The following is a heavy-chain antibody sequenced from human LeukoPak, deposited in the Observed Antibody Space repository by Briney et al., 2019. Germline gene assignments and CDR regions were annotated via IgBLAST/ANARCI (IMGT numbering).Heavy chain of an antibody. J-gene: IGHJ4*02. Sequence: SETLSLTCTVSGGSISSSSYYWGWIRQPPGKGLEWIGNIHYSGSTYYNPSLKSRVTMSVDTSKNQFSLKLSSVTAADTAVYYCARYYYGSGSYYYFDSWGQGTLVTVSS. CDR3: ARYYYGSGSYYYFDS. CDR2: IHYSGST. D-gene: IGHD3-10*01. V-gene: IGHV4-39*01. CDR1: GGSISSSSYY.